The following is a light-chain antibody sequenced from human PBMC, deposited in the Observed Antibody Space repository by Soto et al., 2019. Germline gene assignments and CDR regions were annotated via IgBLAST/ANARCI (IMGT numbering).Light chain of an antibody. Sequence: DIQMTQSPSSLSASVGDRVSITCRASQSITNYLNWYQQKPGTAPKLLIYTASSLQSGVPSRFSGSGSGTDFTLTTSSMQPEDFANYYCQQSHSTPLTFGGGTKVDIK. J-gene: IGKJ4*01. CDR2: TAS. CDR3: QQSHSTPLT. CDR1: QSITNY. V-gene: IGKV1-39*01.